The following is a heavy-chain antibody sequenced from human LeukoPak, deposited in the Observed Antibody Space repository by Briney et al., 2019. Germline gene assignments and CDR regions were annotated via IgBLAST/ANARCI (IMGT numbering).Heavy chain of an antibody. CDR3: AKEGTFLSGYYIDY. Sequence: TGGSLRLSCRASGFTFGDYAMSWFRQAPGKGLEWVSDISGSGGSTYYADSVKGRFTISRDNSKNTLYLQMNSLRAEDTAVYYCAKEGTFLSGYYIDYGGQGTLVTASS. D-gene: IGHD3-9*01. V-gene: IGHV3-23*01. CDR1: GFTFGDYA. CDR2: ISGSGGST. J-gene: IGHJ4*02.